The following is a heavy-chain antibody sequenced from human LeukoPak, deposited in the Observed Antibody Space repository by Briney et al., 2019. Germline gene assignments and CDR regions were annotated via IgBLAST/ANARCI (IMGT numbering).Heavy chain of an antibody. J-gene: IGHJ4*03. CDR2: IYYSGST. Sequence: SETLSLTCTVSGGSISSSSYYWGWLRQPPGKGLEWIGSIYYSGSTYYNPSLKSRVTISVDTSKNQFSLKLSSVTAADTSVYYCARHRALYYSSRWDYLDHWGQGTTVTVSS. CDR3: ARHRALYYSSRWDYLDH. V-gene: IGHV4-39*01. D-gene: IGHD6-19*01. CDR1: GGSISSSSYY.